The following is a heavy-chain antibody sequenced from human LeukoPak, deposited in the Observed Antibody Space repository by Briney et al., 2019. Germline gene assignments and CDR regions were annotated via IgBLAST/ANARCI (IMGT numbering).Heavy chain of an antibody. CDR1: GFTFSSYG. Sequence: GRSLRLSCAASGFTFSSYGMHWVRQAPGKGLEWVAVISYDGSNKYYADSVKGRFTISRDNSKNTLYLQMNSLRAEDTAIYYCARSKGPLWFGEGLDYWGQGTLVTVSS. D-gene: IGHD3-10*01. J-gene: IGHJ4*02. CDR3: ARSKGPLWFGEGLDY. CDR2: ISYDGSNK. V-gene: IGHV3-30*03.